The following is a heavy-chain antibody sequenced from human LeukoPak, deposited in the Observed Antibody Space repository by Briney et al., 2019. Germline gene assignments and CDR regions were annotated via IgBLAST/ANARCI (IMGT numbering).Heavy chain of an antibody. CDR3: ARHGYTASLYFPDY. J-gene: IGHJ4*02. CDR2: IYTTGKT. Sequence: SETLSLTCTVSSGSIYSYYWSWVRQPAGRGLEWIGRIYTTGKTDYNPSLKSRLTMSVDTSKRQFSLNLRSVTAADTAIYYCARHGYTASLYFPDYWSQGTLVTVSS. D-gene: IGHD3-16*01. V-gene: IGHV4-4*07. CDR1: SGSIYSYY.